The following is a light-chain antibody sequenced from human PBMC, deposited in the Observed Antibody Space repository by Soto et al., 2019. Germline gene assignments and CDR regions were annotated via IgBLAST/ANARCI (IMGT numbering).Light chain of an antibody. V-gene: IGKV4-1*01. J-gene: IGKJ1*01. CDR2: WAS. Sequence: DIVMTQSPDSLAVSLGERATINCKSSQSVLYSSNNKNYLAWYQQKPGQPPKLLIYWASTRESGVPDRLSGSGSGTDFTLTISSLQADDVAVYYCQQYYDAPQDFGQGTKVEIK. CDR1: QSVLYSSNNKNY. CDR3: QQYYDAPQD.